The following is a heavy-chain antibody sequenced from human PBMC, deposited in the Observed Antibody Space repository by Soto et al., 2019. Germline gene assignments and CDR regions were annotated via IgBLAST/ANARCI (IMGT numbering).Heavy chain of an antibody. CDR2: IIPIFGTA. CDR1: GGTFSSYA. V-gene: IGHV1-69*12. J-gene: IGHJ2*01. D-gene: IGHD2-21*02. Sequence: QVQLVQSGAEVKKPGSSVKVSCKASGGTFSSYAISWVRQAPGQGLEWMGGIIPIFGTANSAQKFQGRVTITADESTSTAYMELSSLRSEDTAVYYCARGGGAYCGGDCFAHWYFDLWGRGTLVTVSS. CDR3: ARGGGAYCGGDCFAHWYFDL.